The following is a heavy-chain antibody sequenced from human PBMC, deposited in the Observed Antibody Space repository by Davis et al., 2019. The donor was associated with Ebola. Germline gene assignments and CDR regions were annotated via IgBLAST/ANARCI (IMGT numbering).Heavy chain of an antibody. CDR3: VNPYTEYRNSGNWIDP. J-gene: IGHJ5*02. CDR1: GFSFSSYW. D-gene: IGHD6-6*01. CDR2: IKQDGSEK. V-gene: IGHV3-7*01. Sequence: GGSLRLSCAASGFSFSSYWMSWVRQAPGKGLEWVASIKQDGSEKYYVDSVKGRFTISRDNAKNSLYLQMNSLRAEDTAVYYCVNPYTEYRNSGNWIDPWGQGTMVTVSS.